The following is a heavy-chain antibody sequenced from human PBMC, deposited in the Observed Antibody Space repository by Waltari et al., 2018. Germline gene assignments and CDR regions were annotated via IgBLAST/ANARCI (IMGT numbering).Heavy chain of an antibody. V-gene: IGHV4-34*01. CDR2: INHSGST. Sequence: QVQLQQWGAGLLKPSETLSLTCAVYGGSFSGYYWSWIRQPPGKGLDWIGEINHSGSTNYNPSLKSRVTISVDPSKNQFSLKLSSVTAADTAVYYCASLKSYYGPFDYWGQGTLVTVSS. CDR1: GGSFSGYY. J-gene: IGHJ4*02. D-gene: IGHD1-26*01. CDR3: ASLKSYYGPFDY.